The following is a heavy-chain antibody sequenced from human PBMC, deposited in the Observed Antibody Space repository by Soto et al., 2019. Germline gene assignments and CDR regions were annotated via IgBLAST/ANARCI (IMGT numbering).Heavy chain of an antibody. V-gene: IGHV3-74*01. CDR3: ARFDTALGAFDL. J-gene: IGHJ3*01. CDR1: GFTFSSYW. D-gene: IGHD3-10*01. Sequence: GGSLRLSCAASGFTFSSYWMHWVRQASGTGLVWVSRIQSDGSTTAYADSVKGRFTISRDNAKNTLYMQMNSLRAEDTAVYYCARFDTALGAFDLWGQGTTVTVSS. CDR2: IQSDGSTT.